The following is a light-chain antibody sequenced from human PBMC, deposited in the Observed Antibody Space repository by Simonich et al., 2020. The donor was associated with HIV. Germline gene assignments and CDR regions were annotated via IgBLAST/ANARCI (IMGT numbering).Light chain of an antibody. CDR2: DVS. Sequence: QSALTQPASVSGSPGQSITISCTGTSSDVGSYNLVSWYQQHPGKGPKLLIYDVSNRPSVVSNRFSGSKSGNTASLTISWLQAEDEADYYCSSYTSSDTGVFGGGTKLTVL. J-gene: IGLJ2*01. CDR1: SSDVGSYNL. CDR3: SSYTSSDTGV. V-gene: IGLV2-14*02.